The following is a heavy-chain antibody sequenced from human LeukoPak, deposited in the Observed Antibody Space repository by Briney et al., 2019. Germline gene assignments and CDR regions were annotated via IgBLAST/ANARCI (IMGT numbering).Heavy chain of an antibody. J-gene: IGHJ5*02. CDR3: ATGPCGGDCSNWFDP. Sequence: ASVTLSCQVSEYTPTKLSMHWVRQAPGKGHEWMGGFDTEDGERIYAQKFQGRVTMSEDTSTDTAYMELSSLRSEDTAVYFCATGPCGGDCSNWFDPWGQGTLVTVSS. V-gene: IGHV1-24*01. CDR1: EYTPTKLS. CDR2: FDTEDGER. D-gene: IGHD2-21*02.